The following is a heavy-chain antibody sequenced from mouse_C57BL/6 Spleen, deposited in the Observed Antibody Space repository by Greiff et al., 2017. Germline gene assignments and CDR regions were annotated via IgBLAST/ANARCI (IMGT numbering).Heavy chain of an antibody. CDR2: INPSNGGT. J-gene: IGHJ3*01. CDR3: ARSNSYTWFAY. V-gene: IGHV1-53*01. CDR1: GYTFTSYW. Sequence: QVHVKQPGTELVKPGASVKLSCKASGYTFTSYWMHWVKQRPGQGLEWIGNINPSNGGTNYNEKFKSKATLTVDKSSSTAYMQLSSLTSEDSAVYYCARSNSYTWFAYWGQGTLVTVSA. D-gene: IGHD5-2*01.